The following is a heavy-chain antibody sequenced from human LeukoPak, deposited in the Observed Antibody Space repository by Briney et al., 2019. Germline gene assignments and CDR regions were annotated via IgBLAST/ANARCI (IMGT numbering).Heavy chain of an antibody. D-gene: IGHD5-12*01. CDR1: GFTFSSYA. V-gene: IGHV3-23*01. Sequence: GGSLRLSCAASGFTFSSYAMSWVRQAPGKGLEWVSAISGSGGSTYYADSVKGRFTISRDNSKNTLYLQMNSLRAEDTAVYYCAKLGGATISYYYYYMDVCGKGTTVTVSS. J-gene: IGHJ6*03. CDR2: ISGSGGST. CDR3: AKLGGATISYYYYYMDV.